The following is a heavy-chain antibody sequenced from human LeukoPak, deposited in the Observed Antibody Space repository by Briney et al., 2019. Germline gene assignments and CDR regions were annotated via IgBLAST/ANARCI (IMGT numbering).Heavy chain of an antibody. V-gene: IGHV3-7*01. CDR2: IKKDGSEK. J-gene: IGHJ6*02. CDR1: GFTFSIYW. Sequence: GGSLRLSCAASGFTFSIYWMTWVRQAPGKGLEWVANIKKDGSEKNYVDSVKGRFTISRDNAKNSLYLQMNSLRVEDTAVYYCARYANGMDVWGQGTTVTVSS. CDR3: ARYANGMDV. D-gene: IGHD2-2*01.